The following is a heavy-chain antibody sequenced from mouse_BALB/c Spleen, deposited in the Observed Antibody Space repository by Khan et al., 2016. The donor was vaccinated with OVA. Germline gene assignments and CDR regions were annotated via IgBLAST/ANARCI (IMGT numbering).Heavy chain of an antibody. CDR3: ARSPYGNCFAY. Sequence: QVQLKQSGPELVKPGASVKMSCKASGYTFTDYIMSWVKQRTGQGLEWIGEIYPGSGSTYYNEKFKGKATLTADTSSNTAYMHLSSLTSEDSAVYFCARSPYGNCFAYWGQGTLVTVSA. CDR2: IYPGSGST. D-gene: IGHD2-1*01. CDR1: GYTFTDYI. J-gene: IGHJ3*01. V-gene: IGHV1-77*01.